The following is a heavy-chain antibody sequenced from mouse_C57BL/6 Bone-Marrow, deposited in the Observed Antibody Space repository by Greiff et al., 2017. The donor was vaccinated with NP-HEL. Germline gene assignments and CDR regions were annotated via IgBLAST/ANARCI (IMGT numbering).Heavy chain of an antibody. CDR2: ILPGSGST. D-gene: IGHD1-1*01. Sequence: QLKQSGAELMKPGASVKLSCKATGYTFTGYWIEWVKQRPGHGLEWIGEILPGSGSTNYNEKFKGKATFTADTSSNTAYMQLSSLTTEDSAIYYCARAPHYYGSSYVGWYFDVWGTGTTVTVSS. V-gene: IGHV1-9*01. CDR1: GYTFTGYW. J-gene: IGHJ1*03. CDR3: ARAPHYYGSSYVGWYFDV.